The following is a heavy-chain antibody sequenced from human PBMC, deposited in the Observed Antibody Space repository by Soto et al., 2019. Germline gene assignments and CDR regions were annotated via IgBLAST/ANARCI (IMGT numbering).Heavy chain of an antibody. CDR2: IYYSGST. CDR1: GASVSSGSYY. V-gene: IGHV4-61*01. Sequence: QVQLQESGPGLVKPSETLSLTCTVSGASVSSGSYYWSWIRQPPGKGLQWIGYIYYSGSTNYNPALTSRVSISVDTSKNQYSLKMSSVTATDTAVYYCARDRGDGYNKYGMDVWGQGTTVTVSS. J-gene: IGHJ6*02. CDR3: ARDRGDGYNKYGMDV.